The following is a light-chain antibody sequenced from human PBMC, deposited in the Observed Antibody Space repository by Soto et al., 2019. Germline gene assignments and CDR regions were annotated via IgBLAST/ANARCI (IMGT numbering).Light chain of an antibody. Sequence: EIVLTQSPGTLSLSPGERATLSCRASQSVSSSYLAWYQQKPGQATRLLIYGASSRTTGVPDRFSGGESGTDFTLTFNRLEPEDIAVYYCQQYGTSLYTFGQGTKLEIK. V-gene: IGKV3-20*01. CDR1: QSVSSSY. J-gene: IGKJ2*01. CDR3: QQYGTSLYT. CDR2: GAS.